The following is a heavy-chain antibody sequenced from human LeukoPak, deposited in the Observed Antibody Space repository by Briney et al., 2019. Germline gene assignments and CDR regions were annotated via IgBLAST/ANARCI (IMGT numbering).Heavy chain of an antibody. Sequence: PSETLSLTCTVSGGSISSYYWSWIRQPPGKGLEWIGYIYYSGSTNYNPSLKGRVTISVDTSKNQFSLKLSSVTAADTAVYYCARGGGDYDSSGYYYRPYDAFDIWGQGTMVTVSS. CDR1: GGSISSYY. J-gene: IGHJ3*02. V-gene: IGHV4-59*01. CDR2: IYYSGST. D-gene: IGHD3-22*01. CDR3: ARGGGDYDSSGYYYRPYDAFDI.